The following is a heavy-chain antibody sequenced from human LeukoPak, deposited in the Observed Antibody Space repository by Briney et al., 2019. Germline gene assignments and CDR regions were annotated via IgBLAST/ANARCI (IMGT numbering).Heavy chain of an antibody. D-gene: IGHD6-13*01. V-gene: IGHV1-2*02. CDR3: ARGAAVGQTRDY. Sequence: ASVKVSCKASGYTFTGYYTHWVRQAPGQGLEWMGGMNPASGDTNYAQKFTGRVAMTRDTSISTAYMELSSLRSDDTAVYYCARGAAVGQTRDYWGQGTLVTVSS. J-gene: IGHJ4*02. CDR2: MNPASGDT. CDR1: GYTFTGYY.